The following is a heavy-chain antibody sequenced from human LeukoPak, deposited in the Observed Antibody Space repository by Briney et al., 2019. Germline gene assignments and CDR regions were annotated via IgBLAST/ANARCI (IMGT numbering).Heavy chain of an antibody. V-gene: IGHV3-23*01. D-gene: IGHD5-24*01. CDR3: AKDIQLST. J-gene: IGHJ3*01. CDR2: IGASGEST. Sequence: GGSLRLSCAASGFTFSVAAMTWVRQAPGKGLEWVSLIGASGESTYYADSVKGRFTISRDNSKNTLSLQMNGLRVEDTAMYFCAKDIQLSTWGLGTMVTVSS. CDR1: GFTFSVAA.